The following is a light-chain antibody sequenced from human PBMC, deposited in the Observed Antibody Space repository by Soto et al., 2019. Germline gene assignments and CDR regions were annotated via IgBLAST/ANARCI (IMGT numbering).Light chain of an antibody. CDR1: QSVSSY. J-gene: IGKJ1*01. Sequence: EIVLTQSPATLSLSPGERATLSCRASQSVSSYLAWYQQKPGQAPRLLIYDASNRATGVPARFSGSGSGTDFTLTISSLEPEDFAVYYCQQRSNWPRGPFGQGTKVDIK. CDR3: QQRSNWPRGP. V-gene: IGKV3-11*01. CDR2: DAS.